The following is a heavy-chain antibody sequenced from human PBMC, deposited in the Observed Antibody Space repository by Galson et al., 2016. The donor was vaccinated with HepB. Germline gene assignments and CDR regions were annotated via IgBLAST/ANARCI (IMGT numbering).Heavy chain of an antibody. CDR2: ITASGTTT. CDR3: AKYPNLEWLSTFHY. J-gene: IGHJ4*02. CDR1: GFAFTFYA. D-gene: IGHD3-3*01. Sequence: SLRLSCAASGFAFTFYAMNWVRQTPGKGLEWVASITASGTTTHYADSVEGRFTVSRDSSKKMLFLQMNSLRVEDTAVYYCAKYPNLEWLSTFHYWGQGTLVTVSS. V-gene: IGHV3-23*01.